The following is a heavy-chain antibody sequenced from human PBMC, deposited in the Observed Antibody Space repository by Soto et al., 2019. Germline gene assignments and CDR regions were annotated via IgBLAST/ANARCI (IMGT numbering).Heavy chain of an antibody. CDR2: IYSGGST. Sequence: GGSLRLSCAASGFTVSSNYMSWVRQAPGKGLEWVSVIYSGGSTYYADSVKGRFTISRHNSKNTLYLQMNSLRAEDTAVYYCATRSGYYPDDAFDIWGQGTMVTVSS. D-gene: IGHD3-3*01. CDR1: GFTVSSNY. J-gene: IGHJ3*02. CDR3: ATRSGYYPDDAFDI. V-gene: IGHV3-53*04.